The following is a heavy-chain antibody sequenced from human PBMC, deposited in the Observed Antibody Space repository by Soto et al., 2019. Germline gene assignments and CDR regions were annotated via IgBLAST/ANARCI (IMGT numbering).Heavy chain of an antibody. CDR3: ARDQAYSSSWYDYYYGMDV. J-gene: IGHJ6*02. CDR2: ISYDGSNK. Sequence: PGGSLRLSCAASGFTFSSYAMHWVRQAPGKGLEWVAVISYDGSNKYYADSVKGRFTISRDNSKNTLYLQMNSLRAEDTAVYYCARDQAYSSSWYDYYYGMDVWGQGTTVTVCS. V-gene: IGHV3-30-3*01. D-gene: IGHD6-13*01. CDR1: GFTFSSYA.